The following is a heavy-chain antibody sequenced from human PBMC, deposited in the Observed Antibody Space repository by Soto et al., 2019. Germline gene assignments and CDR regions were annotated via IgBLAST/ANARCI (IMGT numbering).Heavy chain of an antibody. CDR2: IYPGDSDT. Sequence: GESLKISCKGSGYSFTSYWIGWVRQMPGKGLEWMGIIYPGDSDTRYSPSFQGQVTISADKSISTAYLQWSSLKASDTAMYYCARSIYDFWSGYYFYFDYWGQGTLVTVSS. J-gene: IGHJ4*02. CDR3: ARSIYDFWSGYYFYFDY. CDR1: GYSFTSYW. D-gene: IGHD3-3*01. V-gene: IGHV5-51*01.